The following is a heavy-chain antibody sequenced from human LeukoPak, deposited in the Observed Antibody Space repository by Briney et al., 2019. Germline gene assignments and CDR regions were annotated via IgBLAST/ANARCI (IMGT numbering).Heavy chain of an antibody. CDR3: AKGLGTWDAFDM. D-gene: IGHD6-13*01. CDR2: SLTKCNSYTR. CDR1: GFTFSAHY. V-gene: IGHV3-72*01. J-gene: IGHJ3*02. Sequence: GGSLRLSCAASGFTFSAHYIDWVRQAPGKGPEWVGRSLTKCNSYTREYAASVKGRFTISRDDSTNSLYLQMNSLKTEDTALYYCAKGLGTWDAFDMWGQGPMVTVSS.